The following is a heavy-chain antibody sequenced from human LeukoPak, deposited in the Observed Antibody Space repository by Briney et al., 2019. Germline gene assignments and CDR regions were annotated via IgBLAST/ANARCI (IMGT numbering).Heavy chain of an antibody. V-gene: IGHV3-11*06. Sequence: PGGSLRLSCAASGFTFSDYYMSWIRQAPGKGLEWVSYISSSSYTNYADSVKGRFTISRDNAKNSLYLQMNSLRAEDTAVYYYARDQQYYDYVWGSYRYSDYWGQGTLVTVSS. CDR3: ARDQQYYDYVWGSYRYSDY. J-gene: IGHJ4*02. CDR2: ISSSSYT. D-gene: IGHD3-16*02. CDR1: GFTFSDYY.